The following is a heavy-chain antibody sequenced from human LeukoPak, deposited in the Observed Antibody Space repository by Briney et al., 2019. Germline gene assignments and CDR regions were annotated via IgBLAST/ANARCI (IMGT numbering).Heavy chain of an antibody. CDR3: YGDPTLSFDP. J-gene: IGHJ5*02. CDR1: GFTFSSYA. Sequence: GGSLRLSCAASGFTFSSYAMSWVRQAPGKGLEWVSRISGSGESTYYADSVKGRFTISRDNSKDTLYLQMNSLRAEDTAVYYSYGDPTLSFDPWGQGTLVTVSS. V-gene: IGHV3-23*01. D-gene: IGHD4-17*01. CDR2: ISGSGEST.